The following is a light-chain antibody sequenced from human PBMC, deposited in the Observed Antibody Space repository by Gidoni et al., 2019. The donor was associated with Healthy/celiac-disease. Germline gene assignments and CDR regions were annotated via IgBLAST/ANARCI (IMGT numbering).Light chain of an antibody. CDR2: EVS. Sequence: QSALTQPASVSASPGQPITISCTGTSSDVGGYNYVSWYQQHPGKAPKLMIYEVSNRPSGVSNRFSGSKSGNTASLTISGLQAEDEADYYCSSYTSSSTLAVFGGGTKLTVL. J-gene: IGLJ2*01. CDR1: SSDVGGYNY. CDR3: SSYTSSSTLAV. V-gene: IGLV2-14*01.